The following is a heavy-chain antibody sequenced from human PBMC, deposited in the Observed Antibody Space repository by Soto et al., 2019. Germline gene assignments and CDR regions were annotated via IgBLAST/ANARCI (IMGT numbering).Heavy chain of an antibody. Sequence: GGSLRLSCAASGFTFSSYAMHWVRQAPGKGLEWVAVISYDRSNKYYADSVKGRFTISRDNSKNTLYLQMNSLRAEDTAVYYCARDSGSRTSYSYGPGDAFDIWGQGTMVTVS. CDR2: ISYDRSNK. V-gene: IGHV3-30-3*01. CDR1: GFTFSSYA. J-gene: IGHJ3*02. CDR3: ARDSGSRTSYSYGPGDAFDI. D-gene: IGHD5-18*01.